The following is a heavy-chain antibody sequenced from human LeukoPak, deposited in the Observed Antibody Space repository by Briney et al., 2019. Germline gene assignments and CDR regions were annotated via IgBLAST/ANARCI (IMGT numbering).Heavy chain of an antibody. CDR3: ARRPTGDPKFDY. CDR1: DDSIRSSAYY. CDR2: IYSSGST. V-gene: IGHV4-39*07. D-gene: IGHD7-27*01. J-gene: IGHJ4*02. Sequence: SETLSLTCAVSDDSIRSSAYYWGWIRQPPGKGLEWIGCIYSSGSTYYNPSLKSRVTISVDTSKNRFSLKLSTVTAADTAVYYCARRPTGDPKFDYWGQGTLVTVSS.